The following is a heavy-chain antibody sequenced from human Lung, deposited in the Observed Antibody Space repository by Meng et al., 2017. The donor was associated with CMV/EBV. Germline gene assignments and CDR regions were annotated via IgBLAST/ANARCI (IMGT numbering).Heavy chain of an antibody. Sequence: GSLRLXCTISGGSFSSYYCSWIRQSPGKGLEWIGYVYYSGTTNCNPSFKSRIYISIDTSKNQFSLELSSVTAADTAVYYCARGNYYYGLDVWGQGTPVTVAS. CDR2: VYYSGTT. J-gene: IGHJ6*02. CDR1: GGSFSSYY. V-gene: IGHV4-59*01. CDR3: ARGNYYYGLDV.